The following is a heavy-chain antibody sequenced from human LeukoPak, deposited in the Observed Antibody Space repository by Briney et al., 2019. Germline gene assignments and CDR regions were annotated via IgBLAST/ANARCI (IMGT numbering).Heavy chain of an antibody. CDR1: GYTFTSYD. CDR3: ARGYGVRGVIIRPIGY. V-gene: IGHV1-8*01. CDR2: MNPNSGNT. J-gene: IGHJ4*02. Sequence: GASVKVSCKASGYTFTSYDINWVRQATGQGLEGMGWMNPNSGNTGYAQKFQGRVTMTRNTSISTAYMELSSLRSEDTAVYYCARGYGVRGVIIRPIGYWGQGTLVTVSS. D-gene: IGHD3-10*01.